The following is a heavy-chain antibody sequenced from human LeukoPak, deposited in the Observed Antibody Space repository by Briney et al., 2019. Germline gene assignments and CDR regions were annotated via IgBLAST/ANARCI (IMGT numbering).Heavy chain of an antibody. CDR1: GFTFSTYA. J-gene: IGHJ4*02. CDR2: IIGSGGGT. V-gene: IGHV3-23*01. Sequence: GGSLSLSFAASGFTFSTYAMSWVRQAPGKGLDWVSTIIGSGGGTYYSDSVKGRLTISRDNSKNTLYLQMNSLRDEDTAVYYCARGSYDYVWGNFRYPFDYWGQGTQVTVSS. D-gene: IGHD3-16*02. CDR3: ARGSYDYVWGNFRYPFDY.